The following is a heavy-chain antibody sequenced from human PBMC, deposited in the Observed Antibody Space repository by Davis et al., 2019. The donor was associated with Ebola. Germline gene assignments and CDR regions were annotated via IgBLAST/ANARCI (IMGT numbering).Heavy chain of an antibody. D-gene: IGHD1-26*01. CDR1: GFTFSSYS. CDR2: IISSSSYI. Sequence: GESLKISCVASGFTFSSYSMNWVRQAPGKGLEWVSSIISSSSYIYYADSVKGRFTISRDNAKNSLYLQMNSLRAEDTAVYYCAVVGATVYWGQGTLVTVSS. J-gene: IGHJ4*02. V-gene: IGHV3-21*01. CDR3: AVVGATVY.